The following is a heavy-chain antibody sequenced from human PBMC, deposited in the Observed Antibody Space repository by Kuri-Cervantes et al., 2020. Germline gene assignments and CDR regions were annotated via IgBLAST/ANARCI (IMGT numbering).Heavy chain of an antibody. CDR2: IYYSGST. V-gene: IGHV4-39*07. Sequence: SETLSLTCTVSGGSISSSSYYWGWIRQPPGKGLEWIGSIYYSGSTNYNPSLKSRVTMSVDTSKNQFSLKLSSVTAADTAVYYCARDGRCSGGSCYSPWGRGTLVTVSS. J-gene: IGHJ5*02. CDR1: GGSISSSSYY. D-gene: IGHD2-15*01. CDR3: ARDGRCSGGSCYSP.